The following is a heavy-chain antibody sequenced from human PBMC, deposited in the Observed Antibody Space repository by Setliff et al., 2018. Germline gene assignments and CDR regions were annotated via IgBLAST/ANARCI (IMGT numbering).Heavy chain of an antibody. J-gene: IGHJ4*02. D-gene: IGHD1-26*01. CDR2: INPGGGSA. CDR3: ARAGDAATNRKGVFEF. V-gene: IGHV1-46*01. Sequence: ASVKVSCKATGYTLSRHYMHWVRQAPGQGLEWMGLINPGGGSASIVQKFQGRVTMTSDTSTSTVYLDLSGLTSDDTAVYYCARAGDAATNRKGVFEFWGQGTLVTVSS. CDR1: GYTLSRHY.